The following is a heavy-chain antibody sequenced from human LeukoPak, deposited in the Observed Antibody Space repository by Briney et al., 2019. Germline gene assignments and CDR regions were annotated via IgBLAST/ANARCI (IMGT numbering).Heavy chain of an antibody. D-gene: IGHD3-16*01. Sequence: GGSLRLSCAASGFTFSGSAMHWVRQASGKGLEWVGRIRSKANSYATAYAASVKGRFTISRDDSKNTLYLQMNSLRAEDTAVYYCARIVGEYYWGQGTLVTVSS. J-gene: IGHJ4*02. V-gene: IGHV3-73*01. CDR1: GFTFSGSA. CDR2: IRSKANSYAT. CDR3: ARIVGEYY.